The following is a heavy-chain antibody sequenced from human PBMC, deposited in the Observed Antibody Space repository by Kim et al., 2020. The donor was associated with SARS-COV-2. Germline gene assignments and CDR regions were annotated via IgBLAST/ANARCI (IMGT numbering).Heavy chain of an antibody. D-gene: IGHD3-9*01. Sequence: GGSLRLSCAASGFTFSSYSMNWVRQAPGKGLEWVSSISSSSSYIYYADSVKGRFTISRDNAKNSLYLQMNSLRAEDTAVYYCARAPPGSRYFDWLGDYYYYGMDVWGQGTTVTVSS. J-gene: IGHJ6*02. V-gene: IGHV3-21*01. CDR3: ARAPPGSRYFDWLGDYYYYGMDV. CDR2: ISSSSSYI. CDR1: GFTFSSYS.